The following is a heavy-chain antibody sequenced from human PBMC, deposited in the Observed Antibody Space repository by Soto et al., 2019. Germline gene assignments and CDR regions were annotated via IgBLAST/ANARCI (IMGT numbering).Heavy chain of an antibody. CDR2: ISHDATRK. CDR3: VKYLRVYTPMYSCDY. V-gene: IGHV3-30*18. CDR1: GFTFSTYG. Sequence: PGGSLRLSCTASGFTFSTYGMHWVRQAPGKGLEWVATISHDATRKDYVDSVKGRFTISRDNSENTVYLEMNSLRGEDTALYYCVKYLRVYTPMYSCDYWGQGPPVTVSS. J-gene: IGHJ4*02. D-gene: IGHD2-8*01.